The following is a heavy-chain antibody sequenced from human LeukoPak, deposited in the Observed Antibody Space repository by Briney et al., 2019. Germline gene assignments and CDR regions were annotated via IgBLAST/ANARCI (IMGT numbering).Heavy chain of an antibody. Sequence: PGGSLRLSCAASGFTFSSYAMSWVRQAPGKWLEWVSAISGSGGSTYYADSVKGRFTTSRDNSKNTLYLQMNSLRAEDTAVYYCAKATPRYYGSGSYYYFDYWGQGTLVTVAS. J-gene: IGHJ4*02. V-gene: IGHV3-23*01. D-gene: IGHD3-10*01. CDR3: AKATPRYYGSGSYYYFDY. CDR2: ISGSGGST. CDR1: GFTFSSYA.